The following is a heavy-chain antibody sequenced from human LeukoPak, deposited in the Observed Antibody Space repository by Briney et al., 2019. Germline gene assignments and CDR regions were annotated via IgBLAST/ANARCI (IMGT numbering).Heavy chain of an antibody. Sequence: GGSLRLSCAASGFTFSSYSMNWVRQAPGKGLEWVSSISSSSSYIYYADSLKGRFTISRDNAKNSLYLQMNSLRAEDTAVYYCARSYCSSTTCGFDPWGQGTLVTVSS. CDR3: ARSYCSSTTCGFDP. CDR2: ISSSSSYI. V-gene: IGHV3-21*01. D-gene: IGHD2-2*01. J-gene: IGHJ5*02. CDR1: GFTFSSYS.